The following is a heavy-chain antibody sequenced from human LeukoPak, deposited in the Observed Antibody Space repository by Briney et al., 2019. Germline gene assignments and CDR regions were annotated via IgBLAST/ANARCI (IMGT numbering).Heavy chain of an antibody. CDR2: LSGSGGST. CDR3: GRDLGGRSGY. V-gene: IGHV3-23*01. D-gene: IGHD1-26*01. J-gene: IGHJ4*02. Sequence: GGSLRLSCAASGFTFSSYAMNWVRQAPGKGLEWVSVLSGSGGSTYYADSVKGRFTVSRDNSKNTLHLQMNSLRAEDTAVYYYGRDLGGRSGYWGQGTLVTVSS. CDR1: GFTFSSYA.